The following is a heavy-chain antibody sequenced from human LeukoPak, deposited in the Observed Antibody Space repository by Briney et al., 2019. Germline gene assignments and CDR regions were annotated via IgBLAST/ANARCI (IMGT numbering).Heavy chain of an antibody. D-gene: IGHD1-26*01. CDR2: IMDRGGNT. V-gene: IGHV3-23*01. CDR1: GFTASDFD. CDR3: AKVSWSRSSPDS. J-gene: IGHJ5*02. Sequence: PGGSLRLSCVVSGFTASDFDMSWVRQAPGKGLQWVSAIMDRGGNTYYSDSVKGRVTMSRDNSKNTLYLQMNSLRVEDTAKYSCAKVSWSRSSPDSWGQGTLVTVSS.